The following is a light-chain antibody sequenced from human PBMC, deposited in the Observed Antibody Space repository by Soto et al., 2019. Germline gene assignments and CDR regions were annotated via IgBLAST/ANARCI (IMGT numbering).Light chain of an antibody. Sequence: NFMLTQPHSVSASPGKTVTISCTRSSGSIASNYVQWYQQRPGSSPTTVIYEDNQRPSGVPDRFSGSIDSSSNSASLTISGLKTEDEADYYCQSYDSSNPCVFGTGTKLTVL. V-gene: IGLV6-57*01. CDR1: SGSIASNY. CDR2: EDN. J-gene: IGLJ1*01. CDR3: QSYDSSNPCV.